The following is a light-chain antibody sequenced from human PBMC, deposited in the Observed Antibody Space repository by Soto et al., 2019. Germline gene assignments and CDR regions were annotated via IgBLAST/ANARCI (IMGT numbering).Light chain of an antibody. V-gene: IGKV3-15*01. CDR2: GTS. Sequence: ELVMTQSPATLSVSPGERATLSCRASQSFSSNVAWYQQKPGQAPRLLIYGTSTRVTGIPARFSGSGSGTDFTLNISSLEPEDFAVYYCQQYGSSPLWTFGQGTKVDIK. CDR1: QSFSSN. J-gene: IGKJ1*01. CDR3: QQYGSSPLWT.